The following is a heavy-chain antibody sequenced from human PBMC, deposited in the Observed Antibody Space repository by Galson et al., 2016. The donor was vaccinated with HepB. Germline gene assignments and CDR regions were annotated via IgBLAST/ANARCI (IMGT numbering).Heavy chain of an antibody. Sequence: SLRLSCAGSGFIFRGYGMHWVRQAPGKGLEGVSVMYSGGVTNYGDSVKGRATISRDNSKNILYLQLNSLRVEDTGVYYCATHPEHPHGSSGGQGTLVTVSS. CDR2: MYSGGVT. J-gene: IGHJ4*02. CDR1: GFIFRGYG. CDR3: ATHPEHPHGSS. V-gene: IGHV3-66*01. D-gene: IGHD1/OR15-1a*01.